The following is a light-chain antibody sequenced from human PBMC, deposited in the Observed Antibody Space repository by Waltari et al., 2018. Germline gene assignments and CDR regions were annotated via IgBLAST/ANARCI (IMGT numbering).Light chain of an antibody. J-gene: IGKJ2*01. CDR1: QSLLHSNGYNY. CDR2: LGS. V-gene: IGKV2-28*01. CDR3: MQALQTPWT. Sequence: IVMTQSPLSLPVTPGEPASIPCRSSQSLLHSNGYNYLDWYLQKPGQSPQLLIYLGSNRASGVPDRFSGSGSGTDFTLNISSVEAEDVGVYYCMQALQTPWTFGQGTKLEIK.